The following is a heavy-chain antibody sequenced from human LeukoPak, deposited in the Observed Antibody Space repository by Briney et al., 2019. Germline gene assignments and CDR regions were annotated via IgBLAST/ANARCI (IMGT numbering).Heavy chain of an antibody. D-gene: IGHD5-18*01. CDR2: VSESGAST. V-gene: IGHV3-23*01. CDR1: GFTFSTYV. CDR3: ARDLSGVTGYTYGRGIDY. J-gene: IGHJ4*02. Sequence: GSLRLSCVASGFTFSTYVMGWVRQVPGKGLEWVSIVSESGASTYYADSVEGRFTISRDNSKDTLSLQMNSLRAEDTVVYYCARDLSGVTGYTYGRGIDYWGQGTLVTVSS.